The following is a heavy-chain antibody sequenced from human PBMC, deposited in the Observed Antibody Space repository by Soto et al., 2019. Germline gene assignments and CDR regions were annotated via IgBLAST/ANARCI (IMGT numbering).Heavy chain of an antibody. D-gene: IGHD6-19*01. CDR2: IYYSGNT. V-gene: IGHV4-59*08. Sequence: SETLSLTCTVSGDSISIYYWTWIRQPPGQGLEWIGYIYYSGNTNSNPSLKSRVTISVDTSMNQFSLKLTSVTAADMAVYYCARRKAVPGEYYFDYWGPGILVTVSS. J-gene: IGHJ4*02. CDR3: ARRKAVPGEYYFDY. CDR1: GDSISIYY.